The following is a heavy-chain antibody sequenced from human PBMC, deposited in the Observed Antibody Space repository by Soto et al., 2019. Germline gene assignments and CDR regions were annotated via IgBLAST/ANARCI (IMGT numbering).Heavy chain of an antibody. CDR1: GGSFSGYY. CDR3: ARGLGYCSSTSCRTLYYYYGMDV. V-gene: IGHV4-34*01. CDR2: INHSGST. Sequence: SETLSLTCAVYGGSFSGYYWSWIRQPPGKGLEWIGEINHSGSTNYNPSLKSRVTISVDTPKNQFSLKLSSVTAADTAVYYCARGLGYCSSTSCRTLYYYYGMDVWGQGTTVTVSS. D-gene: IGHD2-2*01. J-gene: IGHJ6*02.